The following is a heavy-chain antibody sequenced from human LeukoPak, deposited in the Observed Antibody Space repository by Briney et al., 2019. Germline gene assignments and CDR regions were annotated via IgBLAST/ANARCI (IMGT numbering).Heavy chain of an antibody. CDR3: AKDYY. CDR1: GFTFDDYA. V-gene: IGHV3-43*02. Sequence: EGSLRLSCAASGFTFDDYAMHWVRQAPGKGLEWVSLIRADGITTYYADSVKGRFTISRDSSKNSLYLQMNSLRTEDSALYYCAKDYYWGQGTLVTVSS. CDR2: IRADGITT. J-gene: IGHJ4*02.